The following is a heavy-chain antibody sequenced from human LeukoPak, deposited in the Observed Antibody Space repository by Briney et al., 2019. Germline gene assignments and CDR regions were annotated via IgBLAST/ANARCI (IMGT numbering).Heavy chain of an antibody. Sequence: GGSLRLSCAASGFTFSSYSMNWVRQAPGKGLEWVSSISSSSSYIYYADSVKGRFTISRDDSKNTLYLQMNSLKTEDTAVYYCTADLPGGYSDMIDYWGQGTLVTVSS. D-gene: IGHD4-23*01. V-gene: IGHV3-21*03. CDR2: ISSSSSYI. CDR1: GFTFSSYS. J-gene: IGHJ4*02. CDR3: TADLPGGYSDMIDY.